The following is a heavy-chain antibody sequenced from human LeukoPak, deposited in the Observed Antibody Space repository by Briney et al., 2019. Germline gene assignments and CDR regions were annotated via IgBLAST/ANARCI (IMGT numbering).Heavy chain of an antibody. CDR3: ARDREVTPERYYMDV. CDR1: GGSISSGSYY. CDR2: IYTSGST. Sequence: SQTLSLTCTVPGGSISSGSYYWSWIRQPAGKGLEWIGRIYTSGSTNYNPSLKSRVTMSVDTSKNQFSLKLSSVTAADTAVYYCARDREVTPERYYMDVWGKGTTVTISS. V-gene: IGHV4-61*02. J-gene: IGHJ6*03. D-gene: IGHD5-18*01.